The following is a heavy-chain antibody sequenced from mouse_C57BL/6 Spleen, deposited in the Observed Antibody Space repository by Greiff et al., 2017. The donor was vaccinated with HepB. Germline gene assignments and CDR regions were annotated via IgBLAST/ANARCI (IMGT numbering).Heavy chain of an antibody. CDR3: ARTYYDDYAMDY. Sequence: SGAELVKPGASVKISCKASGYAFSSYWMNWVKQRPGKGLEWIGQIYPGDGDTNYNGKFKGKATLTADKSSSTAYMQLSSLTSEDSAVYFCARTYYDDYAMDYWGQGTSVTVSS. CDR2: IYPGDGDT. J-gene: IGHJ4*01. V-gene: IGHV1-80*01. CDR1: GYAFSSYW. D-gene: IGHD2-4*01.